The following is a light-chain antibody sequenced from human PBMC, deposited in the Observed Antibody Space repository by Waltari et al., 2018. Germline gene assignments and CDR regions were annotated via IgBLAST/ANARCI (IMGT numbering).Light chain of an antibody. CDR2: DAS. V-gene: IGKV3-11*01. CDR3: QQRLNWPLT. CDR1: QSVSSY. J-gene: IGKJ4*01. Sequence: EIVLTQAPATLSLSPVERATISCRASQSVSSYLAGYQQKPGQAPRLLIYDASNRATGIPARFSGSGAGTDFTLTISSLETEDFAGYYCQQRLNWPLTFGGGTKVEIK.